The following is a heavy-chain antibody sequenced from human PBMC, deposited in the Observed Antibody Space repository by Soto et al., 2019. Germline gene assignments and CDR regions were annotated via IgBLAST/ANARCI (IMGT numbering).Heavy chain of an antibody. CDR3: ARPTYYYDSSGPPAY. V-gene: IGHV3-48*01. D-gene: IGHD3-22*01. CDR2: ISSSSSTI. Sequence: GXSLRLSCAASGFTFSTYSLNWFRQAPVNGLEWVSYISSSSSTIFYTDSVKGRFTVSRDNAKNSLYLQMNSLRAEDMAVYYCARPTYYYDSSGPPAYWGQGTLVTVSS. J-gene: IGHJ4*02. CDR1: GFTFSTYS.